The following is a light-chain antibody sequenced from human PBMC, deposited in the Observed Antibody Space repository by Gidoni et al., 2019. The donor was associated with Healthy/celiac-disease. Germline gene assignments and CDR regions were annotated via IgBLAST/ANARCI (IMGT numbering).Light chain of an antibody. Sequence: ELTHPPSVPVSPGQTARITCSGDALPEQYAYWYQQKPGQAPVLVIYKDSERPSGIPERFSGSSSGTTVTLTISGVQAEDEADYYCQSADSSGTYGVFGGGTKLTVL. CDR3: QSADSSGTYGV. CDR2: KDS. V-gene: IGLV3-25*03. CDR1: ALPEQY. J-gene: IGLJ2*01.